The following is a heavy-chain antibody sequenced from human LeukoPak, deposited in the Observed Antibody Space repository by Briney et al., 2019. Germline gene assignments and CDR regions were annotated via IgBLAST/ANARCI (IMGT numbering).Heavy chain of an antibody. V-gene: IGHV3-30*02. D-gene: IGHD4-23*01. CDR2: IRCDGSNK. CDR3: AKDLNDYGGTAFDY. CDR1: EFTFSSYG. J-gene: IGHJ4*02. Sequence: AGGSLRLSCAASEFTFSSYGMHWVRQAPGKGLEWVAFIRCDGSNKYYADSVKGRFTISRDNSKNTLYLQMDSLRAEDTAVYYCAKDLNDYGGTAFDYWGQGTLVTVSS.